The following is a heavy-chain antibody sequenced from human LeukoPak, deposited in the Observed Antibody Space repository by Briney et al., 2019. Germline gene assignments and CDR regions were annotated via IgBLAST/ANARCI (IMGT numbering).Heavy chain of an antibody. CDR3: ARVMGNYASDY. J-gene: IGHJ4*02. CDR2: ISSSGDTM. V-gene: IGHV3-11*04. CDR1: GFSFSDYY. D-gene: IGHD1-7*01. Sequence: GGSLRLSCAASGFSFSDYYMSWIRQAPGKGLEWVSYISSSGDTMSYADSVKGRFTISRDNAKNSLYLQMSSLRAEDAAIYYCARVMGNYASDYWGQGALVTVSS.